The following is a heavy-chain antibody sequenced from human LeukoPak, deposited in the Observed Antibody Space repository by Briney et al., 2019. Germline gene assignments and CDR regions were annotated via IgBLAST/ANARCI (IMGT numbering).Heavy chain of an antibody. CDR1: GGSFSGYY. Sequence: SETLSLTCAVYGGSFSGYYWSWIRQPPGKGLEWIGEINHSGSTNYNPSLKSRVTISVDTSKNQFSLKLSSVTAADTAVYYCARSYLFDYYGSGSSLEGYWGQGTLVTVSS. CDR3: ARSYLFDYYGSGSSLEGY. D-gene: IGHD3-10*01. V-gene: IGHV4-34*01. CDR2: INHSGST. J-gene: IGHJ4*02.